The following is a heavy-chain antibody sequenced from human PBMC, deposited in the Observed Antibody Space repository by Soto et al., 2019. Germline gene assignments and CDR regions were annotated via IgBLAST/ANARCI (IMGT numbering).Heavy chain of an antibody. CDR3: ARRGDFWSGWLGAHLTYYYYGMDV. CDR2: INPSGGST. D-gene: IGHD3-3*01. Sequence: ASVKVSCKASGYTFTSYYMHWVRQAPGQGLEWMGIINPSGGSTSYAQKFQGRVTMTRDTSTSTVYMELSSLRSEDTAVYYCARRGDFWSGWLGAHLTYYYYGMDVWGQGTTVTVSS. CDR1: GYTFTSYY. V-gene: IGHV1-46*01. J-gene: IGHJ6*02.